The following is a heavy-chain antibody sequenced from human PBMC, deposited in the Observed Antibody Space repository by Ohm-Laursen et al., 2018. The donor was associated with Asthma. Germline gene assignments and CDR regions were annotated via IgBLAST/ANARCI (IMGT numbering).Heavy chain of an antibody. J-gene: IGHJ3*02. D-gene: IGHD3-3*01. Sequence: GSLRLSCAASGFTFSNAWMSWVRQAPGKGLEWVGRIKSKTDGGTTDYAAPVKGRFTISRDDSKNTLYLQMNSLKTEDTAVYYCTTDSRLYYDFWSGYYLGAFDIWGQGTMVTVSS. CDR2: IKSKTDGGTT. CDR1: GFTFSNAW. V-gene: IGHV3-15*01. CDR3: TTDSRLYYDFWSGYYLGAFDI.